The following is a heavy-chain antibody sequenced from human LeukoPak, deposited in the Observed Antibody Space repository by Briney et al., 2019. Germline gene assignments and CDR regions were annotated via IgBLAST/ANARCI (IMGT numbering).Heavy chain of an antibody. CDR2: IYYSGST. V-gene: IGHV4-59*01. Sequence: KPSETLSLTCTVSGGSISSYYWSWIRQPPGKGLEWIGYIYYSGSTNYNPSLKSRVTISVDTSKNQFSLKLSSVTAADTAVYYCARVNLEYCSSTSWSGRDYMDVWGKGTTVTVSS. CDR3: ARVNLEYCSSTSWSGRDYMDV. D-gene: IGHD2-2*01. J-gene: IGHJ6*03. CDR1: GGSISSYY.